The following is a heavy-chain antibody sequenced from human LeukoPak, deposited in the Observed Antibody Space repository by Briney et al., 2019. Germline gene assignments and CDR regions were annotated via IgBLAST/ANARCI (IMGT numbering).Heavy chain of an antibody. D-gene: IGHD3-3*01. V-gene: IGHV4-59*08. CDR2: IYYSGST. CDR1: GGSISSYY. J-gene: IGHJ3*02. CDR3: ASLSRDPYYDFWSGYYGLHDAFDI. Sequence: SETLSLTCTVSGGSISSYYWSWIRQPPGKGLEWIGYIYYSGSTNYNPSLKSRVTISVDTSKNQFSLKLSSVTAADTAVYYCASLSRDPYYDFWSGYYGLHDAFDIWGQGTMVTVSS.